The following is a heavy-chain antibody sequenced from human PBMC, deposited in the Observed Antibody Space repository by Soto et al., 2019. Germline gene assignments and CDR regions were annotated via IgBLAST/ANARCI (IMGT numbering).Heavy chain of an antibody. CDR1: GFIFSGSG. Sequence: QVQLVESGGGVVQPGRSLRLTWAASGFIFSGSGMHWVRQAPGKGLEWVALVSNDGIRKYYGDSVKGRFTISRDNAENTLELQMNSLRAEDTAVYYCARWVGGSMYDNSGKYDSWGQGTLVPVSS. CDR2: VSNDGIRK. J-gene: IGHJ5*01. CDR3: ARWVGGSMYDNSGKYDS. D-gene: IGHD3-22*01. V-gene: IGHV3-30*03.